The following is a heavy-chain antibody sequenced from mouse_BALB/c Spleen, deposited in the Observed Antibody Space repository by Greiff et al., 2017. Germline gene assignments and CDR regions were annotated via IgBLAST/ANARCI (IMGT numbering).Heavy chain of an antibody. CDR1: GYSFTGYF. Sequence: VQLQQSGPELVKPGASVKISCKASGYSFTGYFMNWVMQSHGKSLEWIGRINPYNGDTFYNQKFKGKATLTVDKSSSTAHMELLSLTSEDSAVYYCGKGDGNYAMDYWGQGTSVTVSS. CDR3: GKGDGNYAMDY. J-gene: IGHJ4*01. CDR2: INPYNGDT. D-gene: IGHD2-1*01. V-gene: IGHV1-20*01.